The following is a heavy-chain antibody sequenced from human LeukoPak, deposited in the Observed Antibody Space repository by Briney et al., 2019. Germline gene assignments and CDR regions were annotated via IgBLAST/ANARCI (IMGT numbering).Heavy chain of an antibody. V-gene: IGHV3-72*01. CDR3: VRDQGRPGVY. Sequence: PGGSLRLSCAASGFTFSDHFLDWVRQAPGKGLEWVGRTRNKVHNYTTSYAASVKGRFTISRHASKKLMYLQMNSLKTEDTAVYFCVRDQGRPGVYWGQGTLVTVSS. CDR1: GFTFSDHF. D-gene: IGHD2-2*01. J-gene: IGHJ4*02. CDR2: TRNKVHNYTT.